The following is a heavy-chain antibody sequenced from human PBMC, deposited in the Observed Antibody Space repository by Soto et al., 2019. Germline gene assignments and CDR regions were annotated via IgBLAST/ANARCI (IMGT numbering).Heavy chain of an antibody. V-gene: IGHV1-18*04. Sequence: QVQLVQSGGEVKKPGASVKVSCKASGYTFINHGISWVRQAPGQGLEWMGWISGHNGKTNYAQKFQGRVIMTTDTSTSTAFMELRSLRSDDTAVYYCARDSYTLAYFFDYWGQGTLVSVSS. CDR2: ISGHNGKT. D-gene: IGHD4-4*01. CDR1: GYTFINHG. CDR3: ARDSYTLAYFFDY. J-gene: IGHJ4*02.